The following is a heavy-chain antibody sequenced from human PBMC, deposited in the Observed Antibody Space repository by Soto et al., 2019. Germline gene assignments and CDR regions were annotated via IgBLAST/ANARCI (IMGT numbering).Heavy chain of an antibody. CDR1: GFTFSSYG. CDR3: AKDGCSSTSCYDFDY. V-gene: IGHV3-30*18. D-gene: IGHD2-2*01. Sequence: QVQLVESGGGVVQPGRSLRLSCAASGFTFSSYGMHWVRQAPGKGLEWVAVISYDGSSKYYADSVKGRFTISRDNSKNTLYLQMNSLRAEDTAVYYCAKDGCSSTSCYDFDYWGQGTLVTVSS. J-gene: IGHJ4*02. CDR2: ISYDGSSK.